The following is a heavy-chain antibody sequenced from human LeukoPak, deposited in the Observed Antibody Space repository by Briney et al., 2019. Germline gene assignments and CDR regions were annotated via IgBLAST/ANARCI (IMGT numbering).Heavy chain of an antibody. D-gene: IGHD6-19*01. CDR3: ARFSSGWYGWFDP. V-gene: IGHV4-34*01. CDR1: GGSFIGYY. CDR2: INHSGST. J-gene: IGHJ5*02. Sequence: SETLSHTCAVYGGSFIGYYWSWIRQPPGKGLEWIGEINHSGSTNCNPSLKSRVTISVDTSKNQFSLKLSSVTAADTAVYYCARFSSGWYGWFDPWGQGTLVTVSS.